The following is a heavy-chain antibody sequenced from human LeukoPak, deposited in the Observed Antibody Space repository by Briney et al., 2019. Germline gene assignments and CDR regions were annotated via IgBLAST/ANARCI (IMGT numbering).Heavy chain of an antibody. CDR1: GGSISSYY. CDR2: IYYSGST. D-gene: IGHD5-18*01. Sequence: SETLSLTCTVSGGSISSYYWSWIRQPPGKGLEWIGYIYYSGSTNYNPSLKSRVTISVDTSKNQFSLKLSSVTAADTAVYYCARVWIQLWDYYYYYMDVWGKGTTVTVSS. CDR3: ARVWIQLWDYYYYYMDV. J-gene: IGHJ6*03. V-gene: IGHV4-59*12.